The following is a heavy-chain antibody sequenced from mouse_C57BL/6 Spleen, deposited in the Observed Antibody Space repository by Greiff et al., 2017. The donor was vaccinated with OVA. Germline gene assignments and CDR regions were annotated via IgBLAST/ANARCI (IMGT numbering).Heavy chain of an antibody. Sequence: VQLQQSGAELARPGASVKLSCKASGYTFPSYGISWVKQRTGQGLEWIGEIYPRSGTTYYNEKLKGKDTLTADKSSSTAYRELRSLTSEDSAVYFCARVYSHYYGDYWGQGTTLTVSS. D-gene: IGHD2-12*01. CDR3: ARVYSHYYGDY. V-gene: IGHV1-81*01. CDR2: IYPRSGTT. CDR1: GYTFPSYG. J-gene: IGHJ2*01.